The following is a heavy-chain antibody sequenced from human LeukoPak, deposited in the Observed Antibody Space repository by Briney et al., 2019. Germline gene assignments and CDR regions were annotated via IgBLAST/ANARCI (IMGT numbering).Heavy chain of an antibody. CDR3: ARRYYDILTGYENYFDY. CDR2: IYNSGST. Sequence: PSETLSLTCTVSGGSISSSSYCWGWLRQPPGKGLEWIVSIYNSGSTYYNPSLKSRVTISVDTSKTQFSLTLSSVTAADTAVYYCARRYYDILTGYENYFDYWGQGTLVTVSS. J-gene: IGHJ4*02. V-gene: IGHV4-39*01. D-gene: IGHD3-9*01. CDR1: GGSISSSSYC.